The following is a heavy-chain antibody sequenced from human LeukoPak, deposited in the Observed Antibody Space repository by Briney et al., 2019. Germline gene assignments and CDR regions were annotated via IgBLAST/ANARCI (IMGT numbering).Heavy chain of an antibody. CDR3: ARVYYDSSGYYPEHAFDI. CDR2: INPSGGST. V-gene: IGHV1-46*03. CDR1: GYTFTSYY. J-gene: IGHJ3*02. D-gene: IGHD3-22*01. Sequence: ASVKVSCKASGYTFTSYYMHWVRQAPGQGLEWMGIINPSGGSTSYAQKFQGRVTMTRDTSTSTVYMELSSLRSEDTAVYYCARVYYDSSGYYPEHAFDIWGQGTMVTVSS.